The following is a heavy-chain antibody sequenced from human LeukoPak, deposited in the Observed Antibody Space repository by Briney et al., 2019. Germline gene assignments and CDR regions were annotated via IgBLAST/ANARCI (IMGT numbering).Heavy chain of an antibody. CDR2: ISGSSGST. Sequence: GGSLRLSCAASGFTFSSYAMSWVRQAPGKGLEWVSAISGSSGSTYYADSVKGRFTISRDNSKNTLYLQMNSLRVEDTAVYYCATTERYYYYYGMDVWGQGTTVTVSS. D-gene: IGHD1-1*01. J-gene: IGHJ6*02. CDR1: GFTFSSYA. V-gene: IGHV3-23*01. CDR3: ATTERYYYYYGMDV.